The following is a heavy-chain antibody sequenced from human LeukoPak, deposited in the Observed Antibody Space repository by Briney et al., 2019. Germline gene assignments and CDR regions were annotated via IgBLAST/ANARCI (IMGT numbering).Heavy chain of an antibody. CDR2: IIPIFGTA. CDR1: GGTFSSYA. J-gene: IGHJ4*02. D-gene: IGHD3-22*01. Sequence: SVEVSCKASGGTFSSYAISWVRQAPGQGLEWMGRIIPIFGTANYAQKFQGRVTITTDESTSAAYMGLSSLRSEDTAVYYCARDASAYYYDSSGYRFDYWGQGTLVTVSS. V-gene: IGHV1-69*05. CDR3: ARDASAYYYDSSGYRFDY.